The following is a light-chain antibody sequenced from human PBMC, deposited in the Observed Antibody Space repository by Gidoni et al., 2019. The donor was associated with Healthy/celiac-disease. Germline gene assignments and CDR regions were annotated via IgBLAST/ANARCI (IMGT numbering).Light chain of an antibody. CDR2: DAS. J-gene: IGKJ3*01. CDR1: QDISNY. V-gene: IGKV1-33*01. CDR3: QQYDNLPFT. Sequence: DIQMTQSPSSLSASVGDRVTITCQASQDISNYLNWYQQKPGKAPKLLIYDASNWETGVPSRFSGSGSGTDFTFTISSLQPEDIATYYCQQYDNLPFTFGPXTKVDIK.